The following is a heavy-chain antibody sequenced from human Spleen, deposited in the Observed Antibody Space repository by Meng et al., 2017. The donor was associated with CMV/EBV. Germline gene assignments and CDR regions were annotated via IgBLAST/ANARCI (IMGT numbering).Heavy chain of an antibody. CDR1: SSTTYP. Sequence: SSTTYPWSWLRQPPGKGLEWIGYIFHSVTTSYNPSLKSRVTISIDTSKNQFSLNLSSVTAADTAVYYCARGLDCIGGSCYSSWFDPWGHGTLVTVSS. D-gene: IGHD2-15*01. J-gene: IGHJ5*02. CDR2: IFHSVTT. CDR3: ARGLDCIGGSCYSSWFDP. V-gene: IGHV4-61*01.